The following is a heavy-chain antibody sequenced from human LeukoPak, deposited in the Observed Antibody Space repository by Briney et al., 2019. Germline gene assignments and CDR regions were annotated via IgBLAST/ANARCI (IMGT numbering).Heavy chain of an antibody. CDR3: ARGYCSGGTFYLVENWLDP. CDR2: INPNSGGT. Sequence: ASVKVSCKASGYTLTAYYIYWVRQAPGQGLEWMGRINPNSGGTDYAQNFQGRVTMTRDTSIRTDYMELSRLRSDDTAVYYCARGYCSGGTFYLVENWLDPWGQGTLVTVSS. V-gene: IGHV1-2*06. D-gene: IGHD2-15*01. CDR1: GYTLTAYY. J-gene: IGHJ5*02.